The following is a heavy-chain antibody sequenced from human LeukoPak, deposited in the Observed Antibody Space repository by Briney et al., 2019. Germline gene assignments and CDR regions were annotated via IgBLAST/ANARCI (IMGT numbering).Heavy chain of an antibody. Sequence: PGGSLRLSCAASGFTFSSYAMSWVRQAPGKGLEWVSAISGSGGSTYYADSVKGRFTISRDNSKNTLYLQMNSLRAEDTAVYYCAKAYYDILTGYYFDYWGQGTLVTVSS. V-gene: IGHV3-23*01. D-gene: IGHD3-9*01. J-gene: IGHJ4*02. CDR2: ISGSGGST. CDR1: GFTFSSYA. CDR3: AKAYYDILTGYYFDY.